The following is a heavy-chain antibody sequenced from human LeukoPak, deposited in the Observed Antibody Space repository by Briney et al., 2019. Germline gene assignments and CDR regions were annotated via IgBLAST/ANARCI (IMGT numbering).Heavy chain of an antibody. Sequence: GGSLRLSCAASGFSFSNFWMSWVRQAPGKGLEWVANIKTDGSATNYVDSVKGRLTISRDNAKNSLDLQMNSLRAEDTALFYCARGGGSSSWGQGNLVTVSS. CDR1: GFSFSNFW. J-gene: IGHJ5*02. CDR3: ARGGGSSS. D-gene: IGHD6-6*01. CDR2: IKTDGSAT. V-gene: IGHV3-7*01.